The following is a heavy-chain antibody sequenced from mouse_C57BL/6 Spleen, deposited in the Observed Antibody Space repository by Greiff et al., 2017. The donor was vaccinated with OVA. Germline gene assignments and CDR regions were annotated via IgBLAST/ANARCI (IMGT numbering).Heavy chain of an antibody. CDR2: IRLKSDNYAT. Sequence: VQLKESGGGLVQPGGSMKLSCVASGFTFSNYWMNWVRQSPEKGLEWVAQIRLKSDNYATHYAESVKGRFTISRDDSKSSVYLQMNNLRAEDTGIYYCTSDGYYFDYWGQGTTLTVSS. J-gene: IGHJ2*01. CDR1: GFTFSNYW. V-gene: IGHV6-3*01. CDR3: TSDGYYFDY. D-gene: IGHD2-3*01.